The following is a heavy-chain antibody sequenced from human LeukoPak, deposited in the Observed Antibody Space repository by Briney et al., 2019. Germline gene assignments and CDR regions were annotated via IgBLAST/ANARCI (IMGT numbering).Heavy chain of an antibody. CDR2: INHSGST. CDR3: AREGRRITMVRGPNLNALDI. V-gene: IGHV4-34*01. CDR1: GGSFSGYY. J-gene: IGHJ3*02. D-gene: IGHD3-10*01. Sequence: KPSETLSLTCAVYGGSFSGYYWSWIRQPPGKGLEWIGEINHSGSTNYNPSLKSRVTISVDTFKNQFSLKLSSVTAADTAVYYCAREGRRITMVRGPNLNALDIWGQGTMVTVSS.